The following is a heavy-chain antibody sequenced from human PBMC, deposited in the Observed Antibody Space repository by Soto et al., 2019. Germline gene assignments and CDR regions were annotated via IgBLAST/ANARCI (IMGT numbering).Heavy chain of an antibody. CDR1: GYSFTSYW. V-gene: IGHV5-51*01. J-gene: IGHJ6*02. CDR3: AIHGIVATIAPPRVAGTPYYYYYGMDV. Sequence: GESLKISCKGSGYSFTSYWIGWVRQMPGKGLEWMGIIYPGDSDTRYSPSFQGQVTISADKSISTAYLQWSSLKASDTAMYYCAIHGIVATIAPPRVAGTPYYYYYGMDVWGQGTTVTVSS. CDR2: IYPGDSDT. D-gene: IGHD5-12*01.